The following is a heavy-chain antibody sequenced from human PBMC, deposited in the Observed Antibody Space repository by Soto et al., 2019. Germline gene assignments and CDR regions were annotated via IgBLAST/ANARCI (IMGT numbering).Heavy chain of an antibody. CDR3: ASMYYCGAGSCHFFSF. CDR2: IIPIFGTA. J-gene: IGHJ4*01. CDR1: GGTFSSYA. V-gene: IGHV1-69*13. Sequence: SVKVSCKASGGTFSSYAISWVRQAPGQGLEWMGGIIPIFGTANYAQKFQGRVTITADESTSTAYMELSSLRSEDTAVYYCASMYYCGAGSCHFFSFRGQRSLVTVSA. D-gene: IGHD3-10*01.